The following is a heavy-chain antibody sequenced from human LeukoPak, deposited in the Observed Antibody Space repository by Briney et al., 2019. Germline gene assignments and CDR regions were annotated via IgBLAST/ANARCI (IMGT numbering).Heavy chain of an antibody. V-gene: IGHV3-7*01. Sequence: ETLSLTCAVYGGSFSGYYWSWIRQPPGKGLEWVANIKQDGSEKNYVESVKGRFTISRDNAKNSLYLQTNSLRAEDTAVYYCARDLSGVTGYTYGRGIDYWGQGTLVTVSS. CDR1: GGSFSGYY. CDR2: IKQDGSEK. D-gene: IGHD5-18*01. J-gene: IGHJ4*02. CDR3: ARDLSGVTGYTYGRGIDY.